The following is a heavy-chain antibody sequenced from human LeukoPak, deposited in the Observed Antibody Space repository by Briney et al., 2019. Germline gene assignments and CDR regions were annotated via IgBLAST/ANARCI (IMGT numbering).Heavy chain of an antibody. CDR1: GYTFTDYY. CDR2: INPNSGGT. D-gene: IGHD3-9*01. CDR3: ARDRLGSTYYDILTAYQTPYFDY. V-gene: IGHV1-2*02. J-gene: IGHJ4*02. Sequence: ASVKVSCKASGYTFTDYYIHWVRQAPGQGLEWMGWINPNSGGTNYAQKFQGRVNMTRDTSISTAYMELSRLRSDDTAVYYCARDRLGSTYYDILTAYQTPYFDYWGQGTLVTVSS.